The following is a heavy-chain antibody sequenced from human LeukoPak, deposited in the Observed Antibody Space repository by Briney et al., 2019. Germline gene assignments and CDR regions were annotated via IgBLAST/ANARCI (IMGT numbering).Heavy chain of an antibody. CDR1: GGSISSSSYY. J-gene: IGHJ3*02. CDR3: ASLVVVVDAFDI. CDR2: IYYSGST. Sequence: PSETLSLTCTVSGGSISSSSYYWGWIRQPPGKGLEWIGSIYYSGSTYYNPSLKSRVTISVDTSKNQFSLKLSSVTAADTAVYYCASLVVVVDAFDIWGQGTMVTVSS. D-gene: IGHD2-15*01. V-gene: IGHV4-39*01.